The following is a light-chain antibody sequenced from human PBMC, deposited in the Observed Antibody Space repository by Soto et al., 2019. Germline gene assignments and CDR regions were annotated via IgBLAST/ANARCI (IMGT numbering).Light chain of an antibody. V-gene: IGLV2-11*01. J-gene: IGLJ2*01. CDR2: DVN. CDR1: TSDVGGYDF. CDR3: SSSAYKHLVL. Sequence: QSALTQPRSVSGSPGQSVTISCAGATSDVGGYDFVSWHQQHPGKAPKVIIYDVNKRPSGVPDRFSGSKSANTASLTISGLQAEDEADYFCSSSAYKHLVLFGGGTKLTVL.